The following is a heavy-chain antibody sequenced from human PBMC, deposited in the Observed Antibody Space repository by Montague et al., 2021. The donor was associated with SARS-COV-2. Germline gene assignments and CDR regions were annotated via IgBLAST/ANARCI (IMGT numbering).Heavy chain of an antibody. Sequence: TLSLTCTVSGGSISSGGYYWSWIRQHPGKGLEWIGYIYYSGSTYYTPSLQSRVTISVDTSKNQLSLKLSSVTAADTAVYSCAGARRGRVSGSYFDFLVNWFDPWGQGTLVTVSS. CDR3: AGARRGRVSGSYFDFLVNWFDP. J-gene: IGHJ5*02. D-gene: IGHD3-10*01. CDR1: GGSISSGGYY. V-gene: IGHV4-31*03. CDR2: IYYSGST.